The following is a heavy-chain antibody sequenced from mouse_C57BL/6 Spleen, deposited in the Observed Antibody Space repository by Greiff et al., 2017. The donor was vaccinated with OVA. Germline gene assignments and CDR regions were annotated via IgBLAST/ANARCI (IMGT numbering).Heavy chain of an antibody. Sequence: EVKLVESGGGLVQPGGSLSLSCAASGFTFTDYYMSWVRQPPGKALEWLGFIRNKANGYTTEYSASVKGRFTISRDNSQSILYLQMNALRAEDSATYYCARFRSYLYYFDYWGQGTTLTVSS. CDR1: GFTFTDYY. CDR2: IRNKANGYTT. J-gene: IGHJ2*01. V-gene: IGHV7-3*01. CDR3: ARFRSYLYYFDY. D-gene: IGHD1-1*01.